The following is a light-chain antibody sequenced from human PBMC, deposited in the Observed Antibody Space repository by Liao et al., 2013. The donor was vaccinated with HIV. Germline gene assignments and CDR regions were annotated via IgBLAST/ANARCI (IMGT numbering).Light chain of an antibody. CDR3: QAWGSNTAV. J-gene: IGLJ2*01. V-gene: IGLV3-1*01. Sequence: SYDLTQPPSVSVSPGQTATITCSGHKLVDTYACWYQQKPGQSPVLVIYQDTKRPSGIPERFSASNSGNTATLTISGTQDVDEADYYCQAWGSNTAVFGGGTKLTVL. CDR2: QDT. CDR1: KLVDTY.